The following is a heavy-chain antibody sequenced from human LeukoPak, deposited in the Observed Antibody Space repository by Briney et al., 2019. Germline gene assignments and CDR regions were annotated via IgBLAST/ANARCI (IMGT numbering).Heavy chain of an antibody. V-gene: IGHV1-2*04. CDR2: INPNSGGT. J-gene: IGHJ6*02. CDR1: GYTFTCYY. Sequence: ASVKVSCKASGYTFTCYYMHWVRQAPGQGLEWMGWINPNSGGTNYAQKVQGWVTMTRDTTISTAYMELSRLRSDDTAVYYCARELAYCGGDCYSRPGYYYGMDVWGQGTTVTVSS. D-gene: IGHD2-21*02. CDR3: ARELAYCGGDCYSRPGYYYGMDV.